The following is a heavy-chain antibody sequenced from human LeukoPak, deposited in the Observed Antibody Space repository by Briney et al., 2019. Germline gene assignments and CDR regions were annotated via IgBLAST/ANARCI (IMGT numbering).Heavy chain of an antibody. D-gene: IGHD4-17*01. Sequence: PGGSLRLSCAATGFTFDDYAMHWVRQAPGKGLEWVSLISGDGENSYYAQSVKGRFTISRDNSKNSLYLQMNSLRAEDTAVYYCAREQSTVTTFDYWGQGTLVTVSS. J-gene: IGHJ4*02. V-gene: IGHV3-43*02. CDR3: AREQSTVTTFDY. CDR1: GFTFDDYA. CDR2: ISGDGENS.